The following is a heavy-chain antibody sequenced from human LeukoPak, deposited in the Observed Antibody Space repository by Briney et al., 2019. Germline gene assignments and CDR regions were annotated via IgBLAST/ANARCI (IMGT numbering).Heavy chain of an antibody. CDR3: AKDGFLQYSLPYYFDS. CDR2: INHSGST. Sequence: SETLSLTCAVYGGSFSGYYWSWIRQPPGKGLEWIGEINHSGSTNYNPSLKSRVTISVDTSKNQFSLKLSSVTAADTAVYYCAKDGFLQYSLPYYFDSWGQGTLVTVSS. V-gene: IGHV4-34*01. CDR1: GGSFSGYY. D-gene: IGHD3-3*01. J-gene: IGHJ4*02.